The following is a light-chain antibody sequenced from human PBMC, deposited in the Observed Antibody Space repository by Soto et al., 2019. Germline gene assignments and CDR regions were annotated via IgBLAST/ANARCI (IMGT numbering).Light chain of an antibody. CDR2: GAS. J-gene: IGKJ5*01. CDR3: QQYGSSPIT. Sequence: EIVLTQSPGTLSLSPGERATLSCRASQSVNSNYLAWYQQKSGQAPRLLIYGASSRATGIPAKFSGSGSGTDFTLTISRLDPEDFAAYYCQQYGSSPITFGQGTRLEIK. CDR1: QSVNSNY. V-gene: IGKV3-20*01.